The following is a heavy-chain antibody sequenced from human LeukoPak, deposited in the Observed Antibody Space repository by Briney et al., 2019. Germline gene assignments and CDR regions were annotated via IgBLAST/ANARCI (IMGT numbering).Heavy chain of an antibody. CDR2: IYTSGST. Sequence: KSSETLSLTCTVSGGSISSYYWSWIRQPAGKGLEWLGRIYTSGSTNYNPSLKSRVTTSVDTSKNQFSLKLSSVTAADTAVYYCARDRQQLAYYYYMDVWGKGTTVTISS. V-gene: IGHV4-4*07. CDR1: GGSISSYY. D-gene: IGHD6-13*01. CDR3: ARDRQQLAYYYYMDV. J-gene: IGHJ6*03.